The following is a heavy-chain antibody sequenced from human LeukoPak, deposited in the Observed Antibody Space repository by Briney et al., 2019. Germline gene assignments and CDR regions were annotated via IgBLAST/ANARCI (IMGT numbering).Heavy chain of an antibody. CDR2: INPNSGGT. Sequence: GASVKVSCKASGYTFTDYYMHWVRQAPGQGLEWMGWINPNSGGTTYAQNFQGRVTMTRDTSISTAYMELSRLRSDDTAVYYCARGRDGCNLDYWGQGTLVTVSS. CDR1: GYTFTDYY. V-gene: IGHV1-2*02. J-gene: IGHJ4*02. CDR3: ARGRDGCNLDY. D-gene: IGHD5-24*01.